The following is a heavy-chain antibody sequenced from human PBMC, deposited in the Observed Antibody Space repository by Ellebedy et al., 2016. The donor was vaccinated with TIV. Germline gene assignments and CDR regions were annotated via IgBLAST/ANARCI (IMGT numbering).Heavy chain of an antibody. D-gene: IGHD2-2*01. CDR3: ARYCSSTSCNTHWYLDL. CDR1: GGSISSGGYS. V-gene: IGHV4-30-2*01. CDR2: IYHSGST. Sequence: SQTLSLTCXVSGGSISSGGYSWSWIRQPPGKGLEWIGYIYHSGSTFYNPSLRSRVTISVDRSKNQFSLKLSSVTAADTAMYYCARYCSSTSCNTHWYLDLWGRGTLVTVSS. J-gene: IGHJ2*01.